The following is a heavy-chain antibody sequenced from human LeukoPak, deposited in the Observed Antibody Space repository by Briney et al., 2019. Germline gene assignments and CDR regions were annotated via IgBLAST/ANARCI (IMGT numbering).Heavy chain of an antibody. J-gene: IGHJ4*02. V-gene: IGHV3-74*01. CDR1: RFTFSSYW. Sequence: PGGSLRLSCAASRFTFSSYWMHWVRQAPGKGLVWVSHINTDGSSTSHADSVKGRFTISRDNAKNTLYLQMNSLRAEDTAVYYCASGGSGYGYWVQGTLVTVSS. CDR3: ASGGSGYGY. D-gene: IGHD3-22*01. CDR2: INTDGSST.